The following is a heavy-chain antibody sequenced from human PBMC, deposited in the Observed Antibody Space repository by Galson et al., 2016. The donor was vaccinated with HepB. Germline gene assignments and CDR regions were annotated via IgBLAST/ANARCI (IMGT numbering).Heavy chain of an antibody. D-gene: IGHD1-26*01. CDR3: VHIVHSGSYYYFAY. J-gene: IGHJ4*02. Sequence: PALVKPTQTLTLTCIFSGFSLSTTGVGVGWMRQPPGKTLEWLAHTYWDGDERYSLSLKSRLTITKDTSKNRVVLTMTNMDPVDTATYYCVHIVHSGSYYYFAYWGQGTLVTVSS. V-gene: IGHV2-5*02. CDR2: TYWDGDE. CDR1: GFSLSTTGVG.